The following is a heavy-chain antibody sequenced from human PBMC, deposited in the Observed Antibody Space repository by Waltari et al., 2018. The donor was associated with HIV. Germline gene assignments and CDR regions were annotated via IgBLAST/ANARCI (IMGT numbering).Heavy chain of an antibody. J-gene: IGHJ4*02. D-gene: IGHD6-13*01. V-gene: IGHV4-59*01. Sequence: QVQLQESGPGLVKPSETLSLTCTVSGGSISSYYWCWIRQPPGKGLEWIGYIYYSGSTNYNPSLKSRVTISVDTSKNQFSLKLSSVTAADTAVYYCARGGDPKYSSSWYFPYWGQGTLVTVSS. CDR1: GGSISSYY. CDR3: ARGGDPKYSSSWYFPY. CDR2: IYYSGST.